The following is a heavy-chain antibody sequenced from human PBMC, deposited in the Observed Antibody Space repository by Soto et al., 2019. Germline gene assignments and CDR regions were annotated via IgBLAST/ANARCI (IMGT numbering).Heavy chain of an antibody. CDR2: IYYSGST. D-gene: IGHD2-2*02. CDR3: ARLGCSSTSCYTESDNWFDP. CDR1: GGSISSYY. J-gene: IGHJ5*02. Sequence: PSETLSLTCTVSGGSISSYYWSWIRQPPGKGLEWIGYIYYSGSTNYNPSLKSRVTISVDTSKNQFSLKLSSVTAADTAVYYCARLGCSSTSCYTESDNWFDPWGQGTRVTVSS. V-gene: IGHV4-59*01.